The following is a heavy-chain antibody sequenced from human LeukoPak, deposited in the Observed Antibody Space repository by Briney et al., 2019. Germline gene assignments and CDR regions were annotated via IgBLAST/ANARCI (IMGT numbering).Heavy chain of an antibody. Sequence: SVKVSCRASGGTFSSYAISWVRQAPGQGLEWMGGISPMSTIVNYAQSFQGRVTITADESTSTAYMELSSLRSDDTAVYYCARTYYYDSSGYYYYYYMDVWGKGTTVTISS. J-gene: IGHJ6*03. D-gene: IGHD3-22*01. CDR2: ISPMSTIV. CDR3: ARTYYYDSSGYYYYYYMDV. V-gene: IGHV1-69*13. CDR1: GGTFSSYA.